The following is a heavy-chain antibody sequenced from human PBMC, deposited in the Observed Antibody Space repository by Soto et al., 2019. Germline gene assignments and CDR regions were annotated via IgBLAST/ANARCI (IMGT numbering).Heavy chain of an antibody. Sequence: GGSLRLSCAASGFTFSSYAMHWVRQAPGKGLEWVAVISYDGSNKYYADSVKGRFTISRDNSKNTLYLQMNSLRAEDTAVYYCARWGGQEDAFDIWGQGTMVTVSS. CDR1: GFTFSSYA. CDR2: ISYDGSNK. V-gene: IGHV3-30-3*01. J-gene: IGHJ3*02. D-gene: IGHD2-15*01. CDR3: ARWGGQEDAFDI.